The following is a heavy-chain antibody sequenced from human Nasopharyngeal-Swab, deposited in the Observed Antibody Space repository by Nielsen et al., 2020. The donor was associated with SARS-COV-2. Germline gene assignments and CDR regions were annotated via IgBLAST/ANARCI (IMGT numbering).Heavy chain of an antibody. J-gene: IGHJ4*02. D-gene: IGHD2-21*01. V-gene: IGHV3-30*18. CDR2: ISYEGSIR. Sequence: GGSLRLSCAASGFTFNYFGMHWVRQAPGKGLEWVAFISYEGSIRNYIDSVKGRFTVSRDSSKNTVYLQMNSLRPDETAVYFCAKSMAYFQLSGTYNLDFWGQGTLVTVSS. CDR3: AKSMAYFQLSGTYNLDF. CDR1: GFTFNYFG.